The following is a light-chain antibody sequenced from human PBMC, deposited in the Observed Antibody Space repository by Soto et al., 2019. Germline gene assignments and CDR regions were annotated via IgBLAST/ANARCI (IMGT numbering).Light chain of an antibody. CDR2: AAS. CDR1: QSISSY. Sequence: IHRTQSPSSLSASLGDIVTITFRASQSISSYLNWYQQKPGKAPKLLIYAASSLQSGVPSRFSGSGSGTDLTLTISSLQPEDFATYYCQQSYSTLAITFGQGTRLEIK. V-gene: IGKV1-39*01. J-gene: IGKJ5*01. CDR3: QQSYSTLAIT.